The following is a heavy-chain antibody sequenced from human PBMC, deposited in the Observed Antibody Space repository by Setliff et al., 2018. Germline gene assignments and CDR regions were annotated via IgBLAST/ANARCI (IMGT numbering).Heavy chain of an antibody. J-gene: IGHJ2*01. V-gene: IGHV4-38-2*01. Sequence: SETLSLTCAVSDFSVSSNYYWGWIRQPPGKGLEWIANVYYSGSTYYSPSLKSRLTMSIDTSKKQFSLRLTSVSAADTAVYYCARLRKSTPHWYFDLWGRGTLVTVSS. CDR2: VYYSGST. CDR3: ARLRKSTPHWYFDL. CDR1: DFSVSSNYY.